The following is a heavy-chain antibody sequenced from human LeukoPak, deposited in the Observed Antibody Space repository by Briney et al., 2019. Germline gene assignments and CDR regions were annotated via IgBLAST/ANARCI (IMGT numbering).Heavy chain of an antibody. J-gene: IGHJ2*01. D-gene: IGHD4-23*01. V-gene: IGHV1-46*01. Sequence: ASVKVSCKASGYTFTSYYMHWARQAPGQGLEWMGIINPSGGSTSYAQKFQGRVTMTRDTSTSTVYMELSSLRSEDTAVYYCARGGATVVTPRWYFDLWGRGTLVTVSS. CDR3: ARGGATVVTPRWYFDL. CDR1: GYTFTSYY. CDR2: INPSGGST.